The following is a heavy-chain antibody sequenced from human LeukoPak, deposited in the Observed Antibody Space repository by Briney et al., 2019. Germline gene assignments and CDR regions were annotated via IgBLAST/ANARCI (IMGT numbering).Heavy chain of an antibody. CDR3: ARAHALAGYDY. V-gene: IGHV1-46*01. CDR2: INPSGGST. Sequence: ASVNVSCKASGYTFTSYYMHWVRQAPGQGLEWMGIINPSGGSTSYAQKFQGRVTMTRDTSTSTVYMELSSLRSEDTAVYYCARAHALAGYDYWGQGTLVTVSS. CDR1: GYTFTSYY. D-gene: IGHD6-19*01. J-gene: IGHJ4*02.